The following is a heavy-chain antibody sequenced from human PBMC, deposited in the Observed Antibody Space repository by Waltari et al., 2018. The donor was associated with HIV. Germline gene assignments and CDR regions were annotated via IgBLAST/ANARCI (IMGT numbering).Heavy chain of an antibody. CDR2: IIPSVGTA. CDR1: GGTFSSYA. J-gene: IGHJ4*02. Sequence: QVQLVQSGAEVTKPGSSVKVSCKASGGTFSSYAISWVRQAPGQGLEWMGGIIPSVGTANYAQKFQGRVTITADESTSTAYMELSSLRPEDTAVYYCASTLVVVTAIISIPLGYWGQGTLVTVSS. CDR3: ASTLVVVTAIISIPLGY. V-gene: IGHV1-69*01. D-gene: IGHD2-21*02.